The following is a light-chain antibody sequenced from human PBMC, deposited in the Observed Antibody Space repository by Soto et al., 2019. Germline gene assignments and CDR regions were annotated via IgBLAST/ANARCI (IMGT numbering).Light chain of an antibody. J-gene: IGKJ4*01. CDR3: QQYDIWPLT. CDR2: GVS. CDR1: KSISSN. V-gene: IGKV3-15*01. Sequence: EIVLKQSPVTLSASPGDRVTLSCRTNKSISSNLAWYQQKRGQAPRLLISGVSTRASGVPDRFSGSGSVADFTLTISSLQSEDFAVYYCQQYDIWPLTFGGGGNLDIK.